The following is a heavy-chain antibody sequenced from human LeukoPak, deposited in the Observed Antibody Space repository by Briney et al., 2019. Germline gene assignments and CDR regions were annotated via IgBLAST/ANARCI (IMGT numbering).Heavy chain of an antibody. CDR3: ASFYYDSSGDAFDI. J-gene: IGHJ3*02. V-gene: IGHV1-18*01. D-gene: IGHD3-22*01. CDR2: ISAYNGNT. CDR1: GYTFTSYG. Sequence: ASVKVSCKASGYTFTSYGISWVRQAPGQGLEWMGWISAYNGNTNYAQKLQGRVTMTTDTSTSTAYMELRSLRSDDTAVYYRASFYYDSSGDAFDIWGQGTMVTVSS.